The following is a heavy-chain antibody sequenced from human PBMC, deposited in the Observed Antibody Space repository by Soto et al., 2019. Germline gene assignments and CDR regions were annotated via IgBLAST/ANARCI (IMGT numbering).Heavy chain of an antibody. Sequence: GGSLRLSCAASGFTVSSNYMSWVCQASGKGLEWVSVIYSGGSTYYADSVKGRFTISRDNSKNTLYLQMNSLRAEDTAVYYCARERPYCTNGVCYTPGFDYWGQGTLVTVSS. CDR1: GFTVSSNY. J-gene: IGHJ4*02. V-gene: IGHV3-53*01. CDR3: ARERPYCTNGVCYTPGFDY. D-gene: IGHD2-8*01. CDR2: IYSGGST.